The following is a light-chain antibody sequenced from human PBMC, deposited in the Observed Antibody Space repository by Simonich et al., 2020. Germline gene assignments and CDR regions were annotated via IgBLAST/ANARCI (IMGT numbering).Light chain of an antibody. Sequence: QSARTQPAPVSGSPGQSITISCPGTSMDVGSYNLVSWYQQHPGKAPKLMIDEGSKRPSGVSIRFSGSKSGNTASLTISGLQAEDEADYYCCSYAGSSTVVFGGGTKLTVL. J-gene: IGLJ2*01. V-gene: IGLV2-23*01. CDR2: EGS. CDR1: SMDVGSYNL. CDR3: CSYAGSSTVV.